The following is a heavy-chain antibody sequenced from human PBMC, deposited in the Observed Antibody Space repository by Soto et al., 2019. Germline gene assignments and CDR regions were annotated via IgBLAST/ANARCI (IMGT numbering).Heavy chain of an antibody. J-gene: IGHJ5*02. Sequence: EVRLVESGGGLVQPGGSLRLSCAASGFTLSDYWMSWVRQAPGKGPEWVANINRDGSDKHYVDSVEGRFTISRDNAENSLYLQMNSLRAEDTAMYYCVRDGCTSAGCPWRFDPWGQGALVTVSS. D-gene: IGHD2-8*01. CDR3: VRDGCTSAGCPWRFDP. CDR1: GFTLSDYW. CDR2: INRDGSDK. V-gene: IGHV3-7*01.